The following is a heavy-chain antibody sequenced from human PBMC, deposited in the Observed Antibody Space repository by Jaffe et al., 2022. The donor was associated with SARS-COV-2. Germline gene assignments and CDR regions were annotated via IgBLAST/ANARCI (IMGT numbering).Heavy chain of an antibody. V-gene: IGHV3-23*04. Sequence: EVQLVESGGGLVQPGGSLRLSCAASEFTFSSYAMNWVRQAPGKGLEWVSGISGSGGSTYYADSVKGRFTISRDNSKNTLYLQMNSLRAEDTAVYYCAKRYSLVTGYFYTFDIWGPGTMVTVSS. CDR1: EFTFSSYA. J-gene: IGHJ3*02. CDR3: AKRYSLVTGYFYTFDI. CDR2: ISGSGGST. D-gene: IGHD3-9*01.